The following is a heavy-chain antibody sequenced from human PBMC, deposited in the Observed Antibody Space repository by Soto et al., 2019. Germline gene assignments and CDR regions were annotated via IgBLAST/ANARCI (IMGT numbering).Heavy chain of an antibody. J-gene: IGHJ4*02. CDR1: GYTFSDYG. CDR2: ISAKNGDT. Sequence: GASVKVSCKASGYTFSDYGFSWVRQAAGQGLEWMGWISAKNGDTNFAQKFRGRVTMTTDASTSTVYMELRSLKVDDTAVYYCAREPPETPPDYWGQGTLVTVSS. CDR3: AREPPETPPDY. V-gene: IGHV1-18*01.